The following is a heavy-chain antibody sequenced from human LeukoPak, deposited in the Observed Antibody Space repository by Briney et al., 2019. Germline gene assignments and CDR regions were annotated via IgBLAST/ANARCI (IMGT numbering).Heavy chain of an antibody. CDR1: GFTFSSYT. V-gene: IGHV3-7*03. Sequence: GGSLRLSCAASGFTFSSYTMSWVRQAPGKGLEWVANIKQDGSERNYVDSVKGRSTISRDNAKNSLFLQMNSLRVEDTAVYYCARGGTRGYSPVDYWGQGILVTVSS. CDR3: ARGGTRGYSPVDY. CDR2: IKQDGSER. J-gene: IGHJ4*02. D-gene: IGHD5-18*01.